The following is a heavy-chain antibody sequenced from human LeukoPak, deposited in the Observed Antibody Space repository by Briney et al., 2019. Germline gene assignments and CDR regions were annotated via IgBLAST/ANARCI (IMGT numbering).Heavy chain of an antibody. J-gene: IGHJ4*02. CDR3: ARVGYVYYFDY. Sequence: GGSLRLSCAASGFTFSSYGMHWVRQAPGKGLEWVAFIRYDGSNKYYAESVKGRFSISRDNSKNTLYLQMDSLRAEDTALYYCARVGYVYYFDYWGQGTLVTVSS. CDR1: GFTFSSYG. CDR2: IRYDGSNK. V-gene: IGHV3-30*02. D-gene: IGHD3-16*01.